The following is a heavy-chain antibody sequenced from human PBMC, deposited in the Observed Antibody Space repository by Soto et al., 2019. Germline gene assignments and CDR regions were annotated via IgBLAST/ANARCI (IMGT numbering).Heavy chain of an antibody. D-gene: IGHD5-12*01. CDR2: INPNSGGT. CDR3: ARGPGVATINYYYYMDV. J-gene: IGHJ6*03. CDR1: GYTFTGYY. Sequence: QVQLVQSGAEVKKPGASVKVSCKASGYTFTGYYMHWVRQAPGQGLEWMGWINPNSGGTNDAQKFKGWITMTRDTSISTSYMELSRLRSDDTAVYYCARGPGVATINYYYYMDVWGKGTTVTVSS. V-gene: IGHV1-2*04.